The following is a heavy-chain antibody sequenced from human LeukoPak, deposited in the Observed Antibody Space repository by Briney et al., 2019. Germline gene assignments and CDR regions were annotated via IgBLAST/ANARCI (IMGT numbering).Heavy chain of an antibody. CDR3: ATDFYDST. V-gene: IGHV3-15*07. Sequence: GGSLRLSCATSGFTFSNAWMNWVRQAPGKGLEWVGRIRSNSDGGTIDYAAPVKGRFTLSRDDSKTTLYLQINSLQTEDTAVYYCATDFYDSTWGQGTLVTVSS. J-gene: IGHJ5*02. CDR2: IRSNSDGGTI. CDR1: GFTFSNAW. D-gene: IGHD3-22*01.